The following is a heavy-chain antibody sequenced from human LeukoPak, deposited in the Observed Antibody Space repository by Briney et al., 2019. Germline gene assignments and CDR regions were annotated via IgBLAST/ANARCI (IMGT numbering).Heavy chain of an antibody. CDR1: GFTFDDYA. D-gene: IGHD1-26*01. V-gene: IGHV3-9*01. CDR3: AQGVGATIQNWFDP. Sequence: GGSLRLSCAASGFTFDDYAMHWVRQAPGKGLEWVSGISWNSGSIGYADSVKGRFTISRDNAKNSLYLQMNSLRAEDTALYYCAQGVGATIQNWFDPWGQGTLVTVSS. CDR2: ISWNSGSI. J-gene: IGHJ5*02.